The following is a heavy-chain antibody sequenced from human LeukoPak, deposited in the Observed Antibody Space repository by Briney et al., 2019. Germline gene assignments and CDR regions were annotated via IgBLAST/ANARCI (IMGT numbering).Heavy chain of an antibody. V-gene: IGHV4-4*07. CDR2: IYTSGST. CDR3: ARDPKVTVGVAFDI. CDR1: GGSINSYY. D-gene: IGHD4-23*01. J-gene: IGHJ3*02. Sequence: SETLSLTCTVSGGSINSYYWSWIRQPAGKGLEWIGRIYTSGSTNYNPSLKSRVTMSVDTSKNQFSLKLSSVTAADTAVYYCARDPKVTVGVAFDIWGQGTMVTVSS.